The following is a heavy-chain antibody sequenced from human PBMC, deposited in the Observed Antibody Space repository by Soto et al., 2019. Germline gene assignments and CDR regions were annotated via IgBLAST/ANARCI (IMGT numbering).Heavy chain of an antibody. CDR1: GFSFGSSW. CDR2: IKKDGSQI. D-gene: IGHD6-13*01. V-gene: IGHV3-7*05. Sequence: EVQLVESGGGLVQPGGSLRLSCVASGFSFGSSWMTWVRQAPGKGLEWVANIKKDGSQISYLDSVRGRFTISRDNAKNSLYLQMNSLRAEDTALYYCARDVSAGSSSLYLDAFDIWGQGTMVTVSS. J-gene: IGHJ3*02. CDR3: ARDVSAGSSSLYLDAFDI.